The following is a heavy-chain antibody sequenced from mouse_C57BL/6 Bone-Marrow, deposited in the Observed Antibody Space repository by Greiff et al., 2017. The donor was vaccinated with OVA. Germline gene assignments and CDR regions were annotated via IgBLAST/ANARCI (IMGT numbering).Heavy chain of an antibody. V-gene: IGHV1-72*01. J-gene: IGHJ2*01. D-gene: IGHD4-1*01. Sequence: QVQLQQPGAELVKPGASVKLSCKASGYTFTSYWMHWVKQRPGRGLEWIGRIDPNSGGTKYNEKFKSKATLTVDKPSSTAYMQLSSLTSEESAVYFCAREGELGTDYWGQGTTLTVSS. CDR3: AREGELGTDY. CDR1: GYTFTSYW. CDR2: IDPNSGGT.